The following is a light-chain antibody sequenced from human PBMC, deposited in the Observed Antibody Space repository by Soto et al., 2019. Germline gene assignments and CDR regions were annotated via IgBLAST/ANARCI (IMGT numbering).Light chain of an antibody. Sequence: IVMTQSPATLSVSPGERATLSCRTSQSVSSSLAWYQQKPGQAPRLLIYGASTRATGIPARFSGSGSGTESTLSISSLQSEDFAVYYYQQYNNWPPRTFGQGTKVEIK. CDR2: GAS. J-gene: IGKJ1*01. CDR1: QSVSSS. V-gene: IGKV3-15*01. CDR3: QQYNNWPPRT.